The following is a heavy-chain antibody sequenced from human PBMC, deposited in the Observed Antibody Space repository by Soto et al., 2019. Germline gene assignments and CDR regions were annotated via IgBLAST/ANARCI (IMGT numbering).Heavy chain of an antibody. CDR3: ASIYDSSGYYYGNNWFDP. CDR1: GGSISSDSYY. CDR2: IYYSGGT. V-gene: IGHV4-31*03. Sequence: SETLSLTCTVSGGSISSDSYYWSWIRQHPGKGLEWIGYIYYSGGTYYNPSLKSRVTISVDTSKNQFSLELSSVTAADTAVYYCASIYDSSGYYYGNNWFDPWGQGTLVTVSS. D-gene: IGHD3-22*01. J-gene: IGHJ5*02.